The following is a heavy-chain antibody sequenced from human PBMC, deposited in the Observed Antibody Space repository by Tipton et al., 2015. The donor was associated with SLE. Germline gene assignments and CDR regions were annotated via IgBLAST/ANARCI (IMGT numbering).Heavy chain of an antibody. J-gene: IGHJ4*02. CDR2: IYYSGST. Sequence: TLSLTCAVSGYSISSPYHWGWIRQPPGKGLEWIGSIYYSGSTYYNPSLKSRVTISVDTSKNQFSLKLSSVTAADTAVYYCARVHYSSSSPNFDYWGQGTLVTVSS. D-gene: IGHD6-6*01. CDR3: ARVHYSSSSPNFDY. V-gene: IGHV4-38-2*01. CDR1: GYSISSPYH.